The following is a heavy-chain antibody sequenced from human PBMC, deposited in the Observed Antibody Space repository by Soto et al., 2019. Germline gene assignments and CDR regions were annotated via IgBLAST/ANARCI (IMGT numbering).Heavy chain of an antibody. Sequence: GGSLRRSWAAPGFTFSIYALHWGRQAPGKGLEWVAVMSPNGNNQYYADSVKGRFTISRDTSKSTLYLQMTSLRPDDTAVYYCATGANFYYDTSRYWGQGTLVTVSS. D-gene: IGHD3-22*01. CDR3: ATGANFYYDTSRY. CDR1: GFTFSIYA. CDR2: MSPNGNNQ. V-gene: IGHV3-30-3*01. J-gene: IGHJ4*02.